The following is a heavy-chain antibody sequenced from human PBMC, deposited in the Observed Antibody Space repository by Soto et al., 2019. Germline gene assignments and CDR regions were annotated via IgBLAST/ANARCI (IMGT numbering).Heavy chain of an antibody. CDR2: ISSSSSTI. CDR3: XXXXXXXXXXXXEYYYYYGMDV. CDR1: GFTFSSYS. V-gene: IGHV3-48*01. J-gene: IGHJ6*02. Sequence: EVQLVESGGGLVQPGGSLRLSCAASGFTFSSYSMNWVRQAPGKGLEWVSYISSSSSTIYYADYVKGRFTISRDNAKXXXXXXXXXXXXXXXXXXXXXXXXXXXXXXXXEYYYYYGMDVWGQGTTVTVSS.